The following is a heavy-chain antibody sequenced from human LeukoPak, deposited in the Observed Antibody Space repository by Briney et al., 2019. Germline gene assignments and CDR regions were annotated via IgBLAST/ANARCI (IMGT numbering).Heavy chain of an antibody. CDR1: RVSLSGYS. CDR2: IYYSGDT. CDR3: VRGPYGASISKWFDH. D-gene: IGHD4/OR15-4a*01. J-gene: IGHJ5*02. Sequence: SETLSLTCTVSRVSLSGYSWSWIRQSPGGGLGLIGYIYYSGDTAYNPSLRRRVTMSVDTSKNQFSLQLRSMTTADTAVYYCVRGPYGASISKWFDHWGQGTLVTVSS. V-gene: IGHV4-59*01.